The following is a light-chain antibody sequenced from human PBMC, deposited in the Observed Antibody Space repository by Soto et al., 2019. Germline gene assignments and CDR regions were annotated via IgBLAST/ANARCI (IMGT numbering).Light chain of an antibody. Sequence: DILMTQSPLSLPVTPGEPASISCRSSQSLLHSNGYNYFDWYLQKPGQSPQLLIYLGSNRASGVPDRFSGGGSGTHFTLNISRGEAEDVGVYYCMQALQTPRAFGQGTKVEIK. CDR2: LGS. CDR1: QSLLHSNGYNY. J-gene: IGKJ1*01. CDR3: MQALQTPRA. V-gene: IGKV2-28*01.